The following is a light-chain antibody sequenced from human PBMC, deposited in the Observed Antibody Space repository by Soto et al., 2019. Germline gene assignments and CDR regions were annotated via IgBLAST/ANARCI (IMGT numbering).Light chain of an antibody. V-gene: IGLV2-14*01. CDR1: TIDIGTYNY. CDR2: EVT. J-gene: IGLJ1*01. CDR3: NSYTSASFYV. Sequence: QSVLAQPAPVSGPPGQSITTSSSGTTIDIGTYNYVSWYQQHPGKAPKLLIYEVTSRASGVSHRFSGSKSGNTASLTISGLQAEDEAEYYCNSYTSASFYVFGTGTKVTVL.